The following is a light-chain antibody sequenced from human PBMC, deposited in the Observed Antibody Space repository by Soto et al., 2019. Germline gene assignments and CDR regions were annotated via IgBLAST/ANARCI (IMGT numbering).Light chain of an antibody. Sequence: EVVMRQSPATLSVSPGEGFTLSCRASQGIGDTLAWYQHKPGQTPRLLIYDTSTRATGVPTRFSGSRSGAEFTLTINSLQSEDFAVYYCKPYNNWPLTFGRGTKVDIK. CDR1: QGIGDT. V-gene: IGKV3-15*01. CDR2: DTS. CDR3: KPYNNWPLT. J-gene: IGKJ4*01.